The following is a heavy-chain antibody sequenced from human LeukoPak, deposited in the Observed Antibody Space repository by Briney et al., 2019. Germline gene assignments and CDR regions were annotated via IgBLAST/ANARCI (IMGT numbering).Heavy chain of an antibody. D-gene: IGHD6-19*01. V-gene: IGHV3-23*01. CDR3: AKDPVLSSGLQVPDY. CDR1: GFTSSSYA. CDR2: MSASGYST. J-gene: IGHJ4*02. Sequence: HPGGSLRLSCAASGFTSSSYAMSWVRQAPGKGLEWVSAMSASGYSTYYADSVKGRFTISRDNSKNTLYLQMNSLRAEDTAVYYCAKDPVLSSGLQVPDYWGQGTLVTVSS.